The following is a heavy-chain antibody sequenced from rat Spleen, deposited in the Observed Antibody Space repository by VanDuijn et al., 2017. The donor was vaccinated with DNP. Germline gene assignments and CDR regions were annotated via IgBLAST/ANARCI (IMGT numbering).Heavy chain of an antibody. CDR3: ATHGTFVY. J-gene: IGHJ3*01. Sequence: EVKLVESGGGLVQPGRSLKLSCEVSRFTISDYGMAWVRQAPTKGLEWVASISAGGGNSNYRDSVKGRFTISRDNARNTLYLQMDSRRSEDKATYFCATHGTFVYWGEGTVVTVSS. D-gene: IGHD5-1*01. V-gene: IGHV5S13*01. CDR2: ISAGGGNS. CDR1: RFTISDYG.